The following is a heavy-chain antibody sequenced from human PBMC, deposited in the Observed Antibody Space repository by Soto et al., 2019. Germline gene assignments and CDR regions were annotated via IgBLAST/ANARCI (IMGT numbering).Heavy chain of an antibody. V-gene: IGHV1-18*01. D-gene: IGHD6-19*01. CDR2: ISAYNGNT. J-gene: IGHJ5*02. CDR1: GYTFTSYG. Sequence: QVQLVQSGAEVKKPGASVKVSCKASGYTFTSYGISWVRQAPGQGLEWMGWISAYNGNTNEAQKLQGRVTMTTDTSTSTAYMELRSLRSDDTAVYYCARRDSSGGGGWTNWFDPGGQGTLVTVSS. CDR3: ARRDSSGGGGWTNWFDP.